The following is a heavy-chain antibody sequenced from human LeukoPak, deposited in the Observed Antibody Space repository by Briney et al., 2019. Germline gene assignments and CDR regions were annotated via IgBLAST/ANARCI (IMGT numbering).Heavy chain of an antibody. Sequence: GRSLRLSCAASGFTFSSHAMHWVRQAPGKGLEWVAVISYDGSNKYYVDSVKGRFTISRDNSKNTLYLQMNSLRAEDTAVYYCAKDLRNIHYLDYWGQGTLVTVSS. D-gene: IGHD1-14*01. CDR2: ISYDGSNK. J-gene: IGHJ4*02. CDR3: AKDLRNIHYLDY. V-gene: IGHV3-30*04. CDR1: GFTFSSHA.